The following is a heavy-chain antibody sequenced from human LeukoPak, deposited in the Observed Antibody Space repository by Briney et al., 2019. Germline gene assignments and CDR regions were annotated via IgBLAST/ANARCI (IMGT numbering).Heavy chain of an antibody. CDR3: ARGLTTVTFDC. Sequence: GASVKVSCKASGYTFTAYYMYWLRQAPGQGLEWMGWINPNSGGTNYARQFQGRVTMTRDTSISTAYMELSRLRSDDTAVYHCARGLTTVTFDCWGQGTLVTVSS. CDR1: GYTFTAYY. J-gene: IGHJ4*02. CDR2: INPNSGGT. D-gene: IGHD4-17*01. V-gene: IGHV1-2*02.